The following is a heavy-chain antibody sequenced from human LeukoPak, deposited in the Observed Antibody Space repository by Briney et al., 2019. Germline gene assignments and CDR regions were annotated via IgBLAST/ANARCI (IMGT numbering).Heavy chain of an antibody. CDR2: ISGSGGST. Sequence: GGSLRLSCAAPVFTFSIYAMSSVRPAPGEGLECVSVISGSGGSTNFADSVKGRVTSSRDTSKKTLYLHMYSLRVQATRVYSCAQGRLGYSYGAFDHWGQGTMVTVCS. CDR1: VFTFSIYA. V-gene: IGHV3-23*01. CDR3: AQGRLGYSYGAFDH. J-gene: IGHJ4*02. D-gene: IGHD5-18*01.